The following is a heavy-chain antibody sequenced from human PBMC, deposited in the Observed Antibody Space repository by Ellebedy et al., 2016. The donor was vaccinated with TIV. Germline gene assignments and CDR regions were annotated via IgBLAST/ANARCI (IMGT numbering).Heavy chain of an antibody. D-gene: IGHD3-10*01. V-gene: IGHV4-34*01. CDR2: INYSGST. CDR3: ARLMVRGFISA. J-gene: IGHJ4*02. Sequence: MPSETLSLTCAVSGGSFSGYFWSWIRQPPGKGLEWIGEINYSGSTTYHPSLKSRVTISVDTSKNQFSLKLSSVTAAETAVNYCARLMVRGFISAWGQGTLVAVSS. CDR1: GGSFSGYF.